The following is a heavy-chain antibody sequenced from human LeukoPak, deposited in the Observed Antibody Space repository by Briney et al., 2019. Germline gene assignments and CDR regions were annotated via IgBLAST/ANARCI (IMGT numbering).Heavy chain of an antibody. D-gene: IGHD6-6*01. CDR2: ISGSGGNT. V-gene: IGHV3-23*01. J-gene: IGHJ4*02. CDR1: GFTFSSYA. CDR3: AKGGQYSSSSGFGY. Sequence: GGSLRLSCAASGFTFSSYAMSWVRQAPGKGLEWVSGISGSGGNTYYADSAKGRFTISRDNSKNTLYLQMNSLRAEDTAVYYCAKGGQYSSSSGFGYWGQGTLVTVSS.